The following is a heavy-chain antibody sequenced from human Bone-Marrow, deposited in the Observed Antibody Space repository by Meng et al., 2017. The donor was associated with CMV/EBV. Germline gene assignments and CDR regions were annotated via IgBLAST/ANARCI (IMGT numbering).Heavy chain of an antibody. CDR2: ISAYNGNT. CDR1: GYTFTSYG. D-gene: IGHD3-10*01. J-gene: IGHJ4*02. CDR3: AIGFPMVRGVIPPLEFDY. Sequence: ASVKVSCKASGYTFTSYGITWVRQAPGQGLEWMGWISAYNGNTNYAQKLQGRVTMTTDTPTTTAYMELRSLRSEDTAVYYCAIGFPMVRGVIPPLEFDYWGQGTLVTVSS. V-gene: IGHV1-18*01.